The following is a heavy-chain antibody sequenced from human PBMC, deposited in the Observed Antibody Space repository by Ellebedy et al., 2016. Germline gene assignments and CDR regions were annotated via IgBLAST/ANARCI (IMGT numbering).Heavy chain of an antibody. J-gene: IGHJ6*02. CDR1: GYTFTSYD. CDR2: MNPNSGNT. CDR3: ARGKVLKPASATMVRGVPYYYGMDV. V-gene: IGHV1-8*01. Sequence: ASVKVSCKASGYTFTSYDINWVRQATGQGLEWMGWMNPNSGNTGYAQKFQGRVTMTRNTSISTAYMELSSLRSEDTAVYYCARGKVLKPASATMVRGVPYYYGMDVWGQGTTVTVSS. D-gene: IGHD3-10*01.